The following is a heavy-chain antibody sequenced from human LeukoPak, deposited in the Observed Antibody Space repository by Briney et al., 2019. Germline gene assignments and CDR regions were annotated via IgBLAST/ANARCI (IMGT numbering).Heavy chain of an antibody. J-gene: IGHJ4*02. V-gene: IGHV4-39*02. CDR2: VDCGGST. CDR1: GGSISSSSYY. Sequence: SETLSLTCTASGGSISSSSYYWAWIRPPPGNGLEWIGSVDCGGSTYYNPSLDSRVILSVDTSEPHFSLILRSVTAADTAVYFCARLTVRTTYRDYWGQGTLVTVSS. D-gene: IGHD4-11*01. CDR3: ARLTVRTTYRDY.